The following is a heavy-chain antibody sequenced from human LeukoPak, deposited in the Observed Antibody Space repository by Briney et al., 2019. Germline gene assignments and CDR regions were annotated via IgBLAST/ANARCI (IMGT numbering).Heavy chain of an antibody. CDR3: ARGRYCSSASCFFDY. V-gene: IGHV4-34*01. J-gene: IGHJ4*02. CDR1: GGSFSGYY. D-gene: IGHD2-2*01. Sequence: SETLSLTCAVYGGSFSGYYWSWIHQPPGKGLEWIGEINHSGSTNYNPSLKSRVTISVDTSKNQFSLKLSSVTAADTAVYYCARGRYCSSASCFFDYWGQGTLVTVSS. CDR2: INHSGST.